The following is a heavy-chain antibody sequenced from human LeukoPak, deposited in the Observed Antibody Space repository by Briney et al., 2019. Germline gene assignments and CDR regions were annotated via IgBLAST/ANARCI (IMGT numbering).Heavy chain of an antibody. Sequence: SETLSLTCTVSGGSISSGGYYWSWIRQPAGKGLEWIGRIYTSGSTNYNPSFKSRVTISVDTSKNQLSLKLSSVTAADTAVYYCARSPYNWNYANYYFDYWGQGTLVTVSS. V-gene: IGHV4-61*02. CDR3: ARSPYNWNYANYYFDY. D-gene: IGHD1-7*01. CDR2: IYTSGST. CDR1: GGSISSGGYY. J-gene: IGHJ4*02.